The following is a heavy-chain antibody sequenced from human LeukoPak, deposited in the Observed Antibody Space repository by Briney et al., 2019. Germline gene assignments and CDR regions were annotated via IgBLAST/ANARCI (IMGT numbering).Heavy chain of an antibody. J-gene: IGHJ4*02. CDR1: GGSISSSSYY. V-gene: IGHV4-39*01. D-gene: IGHD1-26*01. Sequence: SETLSLTCTVSGGSISSSSYYWGWIRQPPGKGLEWIGSIYYSGSTYYNPSLKSRVTISVDTSKNQFSLKLSSVTAADTAVYYCTSGSYWAFDYWGQGALVTVSS. CDR2: IYYSGST. CDR3: TSGSYWAFDY.